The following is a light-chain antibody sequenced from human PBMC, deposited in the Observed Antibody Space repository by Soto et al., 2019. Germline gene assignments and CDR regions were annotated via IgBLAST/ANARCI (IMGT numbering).Light chain of an antibody. Sequence: DNQMTQSPSSLSASVGDRVTITCRASQAIGYSLAWYQQKPGKVPQLLIYAASTLQSGAPSRFSGRGSGTDFTLTISSLQPADIATYYCQKYDRVPGTFGQGTKVEI. V-gene: IGKV1-27*01. CDR1: QAIGYS. CDR3: QKYDRVPGT. CDR2: AAS. J-gene: IGKJ1*01.